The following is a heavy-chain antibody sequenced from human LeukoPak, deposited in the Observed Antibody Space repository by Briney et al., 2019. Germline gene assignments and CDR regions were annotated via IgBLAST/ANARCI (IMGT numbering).Heavy chain of an antibody. Sequence: SETLSLTCAVYGGSFSGYYWSWLRQPPGKGLEWIGEINHRGSTNYNPSLKSRVTISVDTSKNQFSLKLSSVTAADTAVYYCATSGGYGSGSYLRAYYYYMDVWGKGTTVTVSS. V-gene: IGHV4-34*01. CDR3: ATSGGYGSGSYLRAYYYYMDV. D-gene: IGHD3-10*01. J-gene: IGHJ6*03. CDR2: INHRGST. CDR1: GGSFSGYY.